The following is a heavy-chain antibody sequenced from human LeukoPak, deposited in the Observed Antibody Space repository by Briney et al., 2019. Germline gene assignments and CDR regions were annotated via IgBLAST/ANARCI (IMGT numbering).Heavy chain of an antibody. D-gene: IGHD3/OR15-3a*01. CDR3: ARGDWEKVYFDY. CDR2: IYHSGST. Sequence: SETLSLTCAVSGGSISSGGYSWSWIRQPPGKGLEWIGYIYHSGSTYYNPSLKSRVTISVDRSKNQFSLKLTSVTAADTAVYYCARGDWEKVYFDYWGQGTLVTVSS. J-gene: IGHJ4*02. V-gene: IGHV4-30-2*01. CDR1: GGSISSGGYS.